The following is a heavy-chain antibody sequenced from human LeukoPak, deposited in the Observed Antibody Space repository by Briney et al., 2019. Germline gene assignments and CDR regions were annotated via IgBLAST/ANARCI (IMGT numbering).Heavy chain of an antibody. CDR3: ARASGCYDY. Sequence: GGSLRLSCAASGFIFSTYGMHWVRQAPGKGLEWVAVIWFDGSNKYYADSVKGRFTISRDNSKNTLYRQMNSLRAEDTAVYYCARASGCYDYWGQGTLVTVSS. V-gene: IGHV3-33*01. CDR1: GFIFSTYG. D-gene: IGHD1-26*01. CDR2: IWFDGSNK. J-gene: IGHJ4*02.